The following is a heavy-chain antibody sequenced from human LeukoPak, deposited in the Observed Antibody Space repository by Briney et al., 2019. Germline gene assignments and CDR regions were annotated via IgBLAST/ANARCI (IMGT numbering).Heavy chain of an antibody. CDR1: GDILPSNSAP. CDR2: TYYRSKWYK. Sequence: SQTLSLTCAISGDILPSNSAPWNWITQSPSRGPEWLRRTYYRSKWYKEYAVYVKSRLTINPDKSKNQSYLQLKSVTPEDTAVYYCARGIPLVAAAQNKYYMDVWGKGTTVTVSS. J-gene: IGHJ6*03. D-gene: IGHD5-12*01. V-gene: IGHV6-1*01. CDR3: ARGIPLVAAAQNKYYMDV.